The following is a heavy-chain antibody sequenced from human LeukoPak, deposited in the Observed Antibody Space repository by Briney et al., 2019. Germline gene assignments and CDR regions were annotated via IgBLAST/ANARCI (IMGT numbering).Heavy chain of an antibody. Sequence: GRSLRLSCAASGFIFSSYWMSWVRQAPGKGLEWVANLKQEGSERYYVESVKGRFTISRDNAKNSLYLQRNSLRAEDTAVYYCARDIYGGSGGRYFQRWGEGTLVTVSS. CDR2: LKQEGSER. CDR3: ARDIYGGSGGRYFQR. CDR1: GFIFSSYW. V-gene: IGHV3-7*04. J-gene: IGHJ1*01. D-gene: IGHD4-23*01.